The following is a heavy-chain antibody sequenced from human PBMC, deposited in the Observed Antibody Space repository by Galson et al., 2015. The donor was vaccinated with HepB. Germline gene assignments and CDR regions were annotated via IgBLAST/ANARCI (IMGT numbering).Heavy chain of an antibody. CDR1: GGSISSYY. J-gene: IGHJ6*03. CDR3: ARERSSWLGGSGGPDMDV. D-gene: IGHD6-13*01. V-gene: IGHV4-59*01. CDR2: IYYSGST. Sequence: ETLSLTCTVSGGSISSYYWSWIRQPPGKGLEWIGYIYYSGSTNYNPSLKSRVTISVDTSKNQFSLKLSSVTAADTAVYYCARERSSWLGGSGGPDMDVWGKGTTVTVSS.